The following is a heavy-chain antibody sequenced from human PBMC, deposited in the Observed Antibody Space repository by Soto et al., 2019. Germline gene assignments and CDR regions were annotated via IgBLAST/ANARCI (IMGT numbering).Heavy chain of an antibody. CDR2: INHSGST. V-gene: IGHV4-34*01. J-gene: IGHJ6*02. CDR3: VGSGLGDPWGLNYYYGMDV. D-gene: IGHD3-10*01. CDR1: GGSFSGYY. Sequence: SETLSLTCAVYGGSFSGYYWSWIRQPPGKGLEWIGEINHSGSTNYNPSLKSRVTISVDTSKNQFSLKLSSVTAADTAVYYCVGSGLGDPWGLNYYYGMDVWGQGTTVTVSS.